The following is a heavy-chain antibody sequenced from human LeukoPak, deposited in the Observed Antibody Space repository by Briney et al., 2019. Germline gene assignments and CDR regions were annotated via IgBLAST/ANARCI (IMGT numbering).Heavy chain of an antibody. Sequence: GGSLRLSCSASGFTFSNYAMHWVRQAPGKGLEYVSAINNNGGSTFYADSVKDRFPISRDNSKNTLYLQGSRLRAEDTAFYYCVKSWGATTIDFWGQGSLVTVSS. CDR2: INNNGGST. D-gene: IGHD5-12*01. CDR3: VKSWGATTIDF. J-gene: IGHJ4*02. CDR1: GFTFSNYA. V-gene: IGHV3-64D*06.